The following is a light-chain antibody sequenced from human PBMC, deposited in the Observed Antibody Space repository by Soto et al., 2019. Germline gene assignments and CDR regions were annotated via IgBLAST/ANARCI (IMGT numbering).Light chain of an antibody. Sequence: EIEMTQSPATLSVSPGEGATLSCRASQGIGDTLAWYQQKPGQTPRLLIYDTSIRATGVPARFSGSRSGAEFTLTISSLPSEDVAVNYSKHYVTRPLTFGGGTKVDIK. CDR2: DTS. J-gene: IGKJ4*01. CDR1: QGIGDT. V-gene: IGKV3-15*01. CDR3: KHYVTRPLT.